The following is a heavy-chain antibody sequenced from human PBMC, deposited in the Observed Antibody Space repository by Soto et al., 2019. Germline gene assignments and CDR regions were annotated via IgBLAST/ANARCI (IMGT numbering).Heavy chain of an antibody. J-gene: IGHJ1*01. V-gene: IGHV4-59*01. D-gene: IGHD5-12*01. Sequence: SETLSLTCTVSGGSISNYYWSWIRQPPGKGLEWIGYVYYNGNTNPSPSLKSRVTMSVDTSKNQFSLHLSSVTAADTAVYYCARDPGESAHDPIRYWGQGTLVTVSS. CDR1: GGSISNYY. CDR3: ARDPGESAHDPIRY. CDR2: VYYNGNT.